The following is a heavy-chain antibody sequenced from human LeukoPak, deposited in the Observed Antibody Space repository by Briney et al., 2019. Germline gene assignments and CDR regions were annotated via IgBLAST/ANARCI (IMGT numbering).Heavy chain of an antibody. D-gene: IGHD2-15*01. CDR3: AKRGGCSGGSCYNWFDP. V-gene: IGHV3-30*18. Sequence: GGSLRLSCAASGFTFGSYGMHWVRQAPGKGLEWVAVISYDGSNKYYADSVKGRFTISRDNSKNTLYLQMNSLRAEDTAVYYCAKRGGCSGGSCYNWFDPWGQGTLVTVSS. CDR2: ISYDGSNK. CDR1: GFTFGSYG. J-gene: IGHJ5*02.